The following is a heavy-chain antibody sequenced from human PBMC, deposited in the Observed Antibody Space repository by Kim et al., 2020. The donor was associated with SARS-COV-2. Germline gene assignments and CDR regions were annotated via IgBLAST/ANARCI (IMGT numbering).Heavy chain of an antibody. CDR3: ARILCECSSSSCQAAYFDY. D-gene: IGHD2-2*01. Sequence: SGPTLVNPTQTLTLTCTFSGFSLSTRGMCVSWIRQPPGKALEWLARIDWDDDTFYSTSMKTRLTISKDTSKNQVALSMTNMDPVDTGTYYCARILCECSSSSCQAAYFDYWGQGTLVTVSS. CDR2: IDWDDDT. J-gene: IGHJ4*02. CDR1: GFSLSTRGMC. V-gene: IGHV2-70*17.